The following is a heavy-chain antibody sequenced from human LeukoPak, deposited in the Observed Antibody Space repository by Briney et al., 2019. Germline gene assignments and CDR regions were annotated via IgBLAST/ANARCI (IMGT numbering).Heavy chain of an antibody. CDR3: ARRIALYYGDYGWYFDL. J-gene: IGHJ2*01. Sequence: SETLSLTCAVYGGSFSGYYWSWIRQPPGKGLEWIGEINHSGSTNYNPFLKSRVTISVDTSKNQFSLKLSSVTAADTAVYYCARRIALYYGDYGWYFDLWGRGTLVTVSS. CDR2: INHSGST. V-gene: IGHV4-34*01. D-gene: IGHD4-17*01. CDR1: GGSFSGYY.